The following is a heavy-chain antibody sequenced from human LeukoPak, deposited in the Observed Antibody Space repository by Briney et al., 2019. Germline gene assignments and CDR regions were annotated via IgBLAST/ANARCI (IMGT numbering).Heavy chain of an antibody. Sequence: ASVKVSCKASGYTFTGYYMHWVRQAPGQGLEWMGWINPNSGGTNYAQKFQGRVTMTRDTSISTAYMELSRLKSDDTAVYYCARGYCSGGSCYFDYWGQGTLVTVSS. D-gene: IGHD2-15*01. CDR3: ARGYCSGGSCYFDY. CDR1: GYTFTGYY. J-gene: IGHJ4*02. CDR2: INPNSGGT. V-gene: IGHV1-2*02.